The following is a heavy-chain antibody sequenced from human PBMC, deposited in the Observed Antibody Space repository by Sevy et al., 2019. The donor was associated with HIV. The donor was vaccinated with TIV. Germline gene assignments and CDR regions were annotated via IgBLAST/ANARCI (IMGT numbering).Heavy chain of an antibody. CDR2: ISGSGGSA. J-gene: IGHJ5*02. CDR3: AKGLRGTTTDNWFDP. D-gene: IGHD4-17*01. Sequence: GGSLRLSCAASGFPFSSYAMSWVRQAPGKGLEWVSTISGSGGSAYYADSVKGRFTISRDNSKNTLFLQMHSLRAEDTAVYYCAKGLRGTTTDNWFDPWGQGTLVTVS. V-gene: IGHV3-23*01. CDR1: GFPFSSYA.